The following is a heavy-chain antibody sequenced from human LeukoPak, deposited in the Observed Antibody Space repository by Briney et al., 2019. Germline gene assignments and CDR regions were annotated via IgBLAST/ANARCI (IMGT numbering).Heavy chain of an antibody. V-gene: IGHV3-30*18. J-gene: IGHJ3*02. CDR3: AKNLDYYDFDAFDI. CDR2: ISYDGSNK. D-gene: IGHD3-22*01. Sequence: PGNSLRLSCAASGFTFSTYGMHWVRQAPGKGLEWVAVISYDGSNKYYADSVKGRFTISRDNSKNTLYLQMNSLRAEDTAVYYCAKNLDYYDFDAFDIWGQGTMVTVSS. CDR1: GFTFSTYG.